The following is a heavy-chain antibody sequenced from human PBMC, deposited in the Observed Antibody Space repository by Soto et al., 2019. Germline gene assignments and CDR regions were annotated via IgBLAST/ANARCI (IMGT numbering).Heavy chain of an antibody. CDR2: IKEDGSVK. CDR1: GFSLRSDW. V-gene: IGHV3-7*01. J-gene: IGHJ3*02. Sequence: PLGSLRLSCAAIGFSLRSDWMAWVRQIPGKGLEFVANIKEDGSVKNYVDSVKGRFSISRDNDKNSLYLQVNSLRAEDTAVYYCGTDRWGGAFDMWGQGTTVTVSS. CDR3: GTDRWGGAFDM. D-gene: IGHD3-10*01.